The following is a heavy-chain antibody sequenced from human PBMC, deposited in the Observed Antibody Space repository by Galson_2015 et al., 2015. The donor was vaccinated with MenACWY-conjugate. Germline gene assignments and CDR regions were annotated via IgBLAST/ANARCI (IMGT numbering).Heavy chain of an antibody. J-gene: IGHJ6*02. Sequence: SLRLSCAASGFTFSSYWMHWVRQAPGKGLVWVSRINSDGSSTSYADSVKGRFTISRDNAKNTLYLQMNSLRAEDTAVYYCARVPTVTGDDYYYYYGMDVWGQGTTVTVSS. CDR1: GFTFSSYW. CDR3: ARVPTVTGDDYYYYYGMDV. D-gene: IGHD4-11*01. V-gene: IGHV3-74*01. CDR2: INSDGSST.